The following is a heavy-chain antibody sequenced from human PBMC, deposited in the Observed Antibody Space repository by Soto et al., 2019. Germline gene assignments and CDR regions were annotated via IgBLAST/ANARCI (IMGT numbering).Heavy chain of an antibody. Sequence: SDTLSLTCTVPGDSITRSNFYWGWIRQPPGKGLEWLGSIFYRGCTFYNPALKSRVTVSVDTSKNHFSLKLSSVTAADTAVYSCARHKTTMLTGVSAFDPWGQGTRVTVSS. V-gene: IGHV4-39*02. CDR2: IFYRGCT. CDR1: GDSITRSNFY. J-gene: IGHJ5*02. CDR3: ARHKTTMLTGVSAFDP. D-gene: IGHD5-18*01.